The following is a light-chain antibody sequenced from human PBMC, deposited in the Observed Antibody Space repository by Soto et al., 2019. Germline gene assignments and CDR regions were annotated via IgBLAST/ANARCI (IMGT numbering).Light chain of an antibody. CDR2: DVS. CDR1: SSDVGGYNY. Sequence: VLTQPASVSGSPGQSITLSCTGTSSDVGGYNYVSWYQQHSGKAPKLMIYDVSNRPSGVSNRFSGSKSGNTASLTISGLQAEDEADYYCSSYTSSSTLCVFGTGTKVTVL. CDR3: SSYTSSSTLCV. J-gene: IGLJ1*01. V-gene: IGLV2-14*01.